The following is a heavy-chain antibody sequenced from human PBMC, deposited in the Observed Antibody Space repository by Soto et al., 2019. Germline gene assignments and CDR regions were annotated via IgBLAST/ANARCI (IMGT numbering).Heavy chain of an antibody. D-gene: IGHD3-22*01. V-gene: IGHV1-69*13. CDR1: GGTFSSYA. J-gene: IGHJ3*02. CDR3: ARSYYYDSSGYYRTGDAFDI. Sequence: SVKVSCKASGGTFSSYAISWVRQAPGQGLEWMGGIIPIFGTANYAQKFQGRVTITADESTSTAYMELSSLRSEDTAVYYCARSYYYDSSGYYRTGDAFDIWGQGTTVTVSS. CDR2: IIPIFGTA.